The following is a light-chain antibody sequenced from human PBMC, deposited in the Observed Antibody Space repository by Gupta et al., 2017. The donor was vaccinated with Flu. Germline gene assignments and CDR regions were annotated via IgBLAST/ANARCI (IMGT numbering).Light chain of an antibody. CDR2: EAA. Sequence: GTLSASPGEGATLSCRASQSVGSNLARYQHKPGQAPRLLIYEAATSVTGIPDRFSGSGCGAEFTLTIKYRQSEDFRLYYCQQHGWWPPDTFGQGTKMEIK. CDR1: QSVGSN. J-gene: IGKJ2*01. CDR3: QQHGWWPPDT. V-gene: IGKV3-15*01.